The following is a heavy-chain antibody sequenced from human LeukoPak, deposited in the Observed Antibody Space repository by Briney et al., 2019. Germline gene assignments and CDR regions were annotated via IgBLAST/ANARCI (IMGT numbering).Heavy chain of an antibody. V-gene: IGHV4-59*01. CDR2: IRYSGAT. D-gene: IGHD3-22*01. Sequence: SETLSLTCTVSGGSISGYYWSWIRQPPGKGLEWIGYIRYSGATNYSPSLKSRATISVDTSKNQFSLNLISVTAADTATYYCARVSSGGYFHTYYFDYWGQGTLVTVSS. J-gene: IGHJ4*02. CDR1: GGSISGYY. CDR3: ARVSSGGYFHTYYFDY.